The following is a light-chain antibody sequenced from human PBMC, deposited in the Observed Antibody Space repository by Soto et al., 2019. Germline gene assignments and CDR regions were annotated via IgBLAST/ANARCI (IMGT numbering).Light chain of an antibody. CDR1: QSISSW. V-gene: IGKV1-5*03. Sequence: DIQMTQSPSTLSASVGDRVTITCRASQSISSWLAWYQQKPGKAPKLLIYKASSLKSGFPSRFSGSGSGTEFTLTISSLQPDDFATYFCQQYNTFPWTFGQGTRVEIK. CDR3: QQYNTFPWT. J-gene: IGKJ1*01. CDR2: KAS.